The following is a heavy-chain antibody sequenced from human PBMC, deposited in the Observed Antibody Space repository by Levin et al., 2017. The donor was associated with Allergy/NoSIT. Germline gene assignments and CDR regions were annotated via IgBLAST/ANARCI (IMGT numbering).Heavy chain of an antibody. J-gene: IGHJ4*01. CDR3: AKSRGGTFFFDY. V-gene: IGHV3-23*01. Sequence: GGSLRLSCAASGFTFSTYAMTWVRQAPGKGLEWVSSIRAGGDSTYYVDSVKGRFTISRDNSKNTLYLQMSSLRAEDTAIYYCAKSRGGTFFFDYWGHGTLVTVSS. D-gene: IGHD3-10*01. CDR1: GFTFSTYA. CDR2: IRAGGDST.